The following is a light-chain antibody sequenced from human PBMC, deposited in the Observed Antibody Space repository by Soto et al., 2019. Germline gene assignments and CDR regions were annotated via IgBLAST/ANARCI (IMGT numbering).Light chain of an antibody. V-gene: IGKV1-5*03. Sequence: DIQMTQSPSTLSASVGDRVTITCRASQSISSWLAWYQQKPGKAPKLLIYKAYSLESGVPSRFSGSGSVTEFTLTISRLQPDDFATYYCHQYNSYWTFGKGTKVEIK. CDR1: QSISSW. CDR3: HQYNSYWT. J-gene: IGKJ1*01. CDR2: KAY.